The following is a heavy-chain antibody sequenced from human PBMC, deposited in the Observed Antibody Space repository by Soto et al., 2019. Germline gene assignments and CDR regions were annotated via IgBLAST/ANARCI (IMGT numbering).Heavy chain of an antibody. J-gene: IGHJ4*02. D-gene: IGHD3-16*01. CDR1: GGSISSGGYS. V-gene: IGHV4-30-2*01. Sequence: KPSETLSLTCAVSGGSISSGGYSWSWIRQPPGKGLEWIGYIYHSGSTYYNPSLKGRVTISVDRSKNQFSLKLSSVTAADTAVYYCARVLRGYFDYWGQGTLVTVSS. CDR2: IYHSGST. CDR3: ARVLRGYFDY.